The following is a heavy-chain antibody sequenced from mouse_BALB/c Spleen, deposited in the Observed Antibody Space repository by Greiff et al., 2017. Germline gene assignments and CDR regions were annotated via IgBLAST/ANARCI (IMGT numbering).Heavy chain of an antibody. Sequence: QVQLKESAAELARPGASVKMSCKASGYTFTSYTMHWVKQRPGQGLEWIGYINPSSGYTEYNQKFKDKTTLTADKSSSTAYMQLSGLTSEDSAVYYCARGTTATKYYFDYWGQGTTLTVSS. V-gene: IGHV1-4*02. J-gene: IGHJ2*01. CDR3: ARGTTATKYYFDY. D-gene: IGHD1-2*01. CDR2: INPSSGYT. CDR1: GYTFTSYT.